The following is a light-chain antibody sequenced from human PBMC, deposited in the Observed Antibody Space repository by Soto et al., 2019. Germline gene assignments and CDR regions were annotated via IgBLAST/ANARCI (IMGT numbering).Light chain of an antibody. V-gene: IGKV3-11*01. J-gene: IGKJ4*01. CDR3: QQRSNWPPLT. CDR1: QSISSY. CDR2: DAS. Sequence: EIVLTQSPATLSLSPGERATLSCRASQSISSYLAWYQQEPGQAPRLLIYDASNRASGIPARFSGSGSGTDFTLTISSLEPEDSAVYYCQQRSNWPPLTFGGGTKVEIK.